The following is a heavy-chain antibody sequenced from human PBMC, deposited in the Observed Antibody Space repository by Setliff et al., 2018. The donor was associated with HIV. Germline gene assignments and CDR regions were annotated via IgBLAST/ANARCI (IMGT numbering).Heavy chain of an antibody. V-gene: IGHV3-43*01. J-gene: IGHJ6*03. Sequence: PGGSLRLTCAASGFIFDGYAMHWVRQVPGKGLEWVALISWDGATTNYADSGKGRFTISRDSSKNSLYLQMNSLRTEDTALYYCAREGGSERMTFFYYYMDVWGKGTTVTVSS. D-gene: IGHD3-10*01. CDR2: ISWDGATT. CDR3: AREGGSERMTFFYYYMDV. CDR1: GFIFDGYA.